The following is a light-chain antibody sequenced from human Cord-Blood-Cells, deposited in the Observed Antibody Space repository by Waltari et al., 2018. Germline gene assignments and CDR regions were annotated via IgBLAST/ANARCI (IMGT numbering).Light chain of an antibody. CDR3: QQYGSSPEWT. CDR2: GAS. J-gene: IGKJ1*01. V-gene: IGKV3-20*01. Sequence: IVLTQSPGTLSLSPGERATLSCRASQGVSSSDLAWYQQKPGQAPRLLIYGASSRATGIPDRFSGSGSGTDFTLTISRLEPEDFAVYYCQQYGSSPEWTFGQGTKVEIK. CDR1: QGVSSSD.